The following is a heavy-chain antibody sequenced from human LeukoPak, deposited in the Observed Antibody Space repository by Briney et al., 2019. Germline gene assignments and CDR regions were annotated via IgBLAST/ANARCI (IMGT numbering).Heavy chain of an antibody. D-gene: IGHD1-26*01. CDR1: GGTFSSYA. J-gene: IGHJ3*02. CDR2: IIPIFGTA. CDR3: ARVLSGSYYDAFDI. V-gene: IGHV1-69*05. Sequence: SVKVSCKASGGTFSSYAISWVRQAPGQGLEWMGRIIPIFGTANYAQKFQGRVTITTDESTSTAYMELSSLRSEDTAVYYCARVLSGSYYDAFDIWGQGTTVTVSS.